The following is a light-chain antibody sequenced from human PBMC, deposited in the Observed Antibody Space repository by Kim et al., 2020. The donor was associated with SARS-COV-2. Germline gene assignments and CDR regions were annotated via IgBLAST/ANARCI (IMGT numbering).Light chain of an antibody. Sequence: EVVLTQSPGTLSLSPGERATLSCRASQSVRSNSLAWYQQKPGQAPGLLITGASSRVPGIPDRFSGSGFAKDFTLTISRLGPEDLAVYYCKKNGSSPCTLGQRTKVDIK. J-gene: IGKJ1*01. V-gene: IGKV3-20*01. CDR2: GAS. CDR3: KKNGSSPCT. CDR1: QSVRSNS.